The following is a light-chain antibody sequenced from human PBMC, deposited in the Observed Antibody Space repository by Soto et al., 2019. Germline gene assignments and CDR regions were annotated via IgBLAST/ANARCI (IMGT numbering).Light chain of an antibody. CDR1: QSISSW. Sequence: DIQMTQSPSTLSASVGDRVTITCRASQSISSWLAWYQQKPGKAPKLLIYDASSLESGVPSRFSGSGSGTEFTLTISCLQPDDFATYYCQHYTRTFGQGTKVDSK. CDR3: QHYTRT. V-gene: IGKV1-5*01. CDR2: DAS. J-gene: IGKJ1*01.